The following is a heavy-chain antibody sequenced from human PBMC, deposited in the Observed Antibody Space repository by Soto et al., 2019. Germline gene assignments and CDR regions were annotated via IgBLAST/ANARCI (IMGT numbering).Heavy chain of an antibody. CDR1: GYSFTSHW. V-gene: IGHV5-51*01. CDR2: IYPSDSDT. Sequence: GESLKISCQGSGYSFTSHWIIWVRQMPGKGLEWMGIIYPSDSDTRYSPSFQGQVTISADKSIITAYLQWSSLKASDTAMYYCARAWCSGGSCYSGYWGQGTLVTVSS. CDR3: ARAWCSGGSCYSGY. J-gene: IGHJ4*02. D-gene: IGHD2-15*01.